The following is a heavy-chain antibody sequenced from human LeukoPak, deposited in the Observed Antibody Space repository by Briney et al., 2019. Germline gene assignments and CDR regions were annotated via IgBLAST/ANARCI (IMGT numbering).Heavy chain of an antibody. D-gene: IGHD3-9*01. CDR3: ARKENILTGYYDH. Sequence: GGSLRLSCAASGFTFSNYWMHWVRQGPGKGLMWVSRINNDGSSTNYADAVKGRFSISRDNAKNTLYLQMNSLRAEDTAVYYCARKENILTGYYDHWGQGTLVTVSS. CDR2: INNDGSST. CDR1: GFTFSNYW. J-gene: IGHJ5*02. V-gene: IGHV3-74*01.